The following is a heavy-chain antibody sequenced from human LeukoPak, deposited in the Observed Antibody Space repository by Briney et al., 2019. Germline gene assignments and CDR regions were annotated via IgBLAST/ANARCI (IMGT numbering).Heavy chain of an antibody. D-gene: IGHD5-12*01. J-gene: IGHJ4*02. V-gene: IGHV3-20*04. CDR1: GFTFDDYG. CDR3: ARDPVTTGGYDPRFDY. Sequence: GGSLRLSCAASGFTFDDYGMSWVRQAPGKGLERVSGINWNGGNTGYADSVKGRFTISRDNAKNSLYLQMNSLRAEDTALYYCARDPVTTGGYDPRFDYWGQGTLVTVSS. CDR2: INWNGGNT.